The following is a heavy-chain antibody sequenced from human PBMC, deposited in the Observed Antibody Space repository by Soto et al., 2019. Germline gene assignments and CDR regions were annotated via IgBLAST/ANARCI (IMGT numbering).Heavy chain of an antibody. D-gene: IGHD3-10*01. CDR3: ARGVITKVRGVIIRTFDP. CDR1: GGSISSYY. V-gene: IGHV4-59*01. CDR2: IYYSGST. J-gene: IGHJ5*02. Sequence: SETLSLTCTVSGGSISSYYWSWIRQPPGKGLEWIGYIYYSGSTNYNPSLKSRVTISVDTSKNQFSLKLSSVTAADTAVYYCARGVITKVRGVIIRTFDPWGQGTLVTVSS.